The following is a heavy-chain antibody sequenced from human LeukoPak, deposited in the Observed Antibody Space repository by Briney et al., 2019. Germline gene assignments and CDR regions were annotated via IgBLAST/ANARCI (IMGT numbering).Heavy chain of an antibody. J-gene: IGHJ5*02. CDR2: ISAYNGNT. D-gene: IGHD4-11*01. CDR3: ARMRQSAQYNWFDP. Sequence: ASVKVSCKASGYTFTSYGISWVRQAPGQGLEWMGWISAYNGNTNYAQKVQGRVTVTTDTSTSTAYMELRSLRSDDTAVYYCARMRQSAQYNWFDPWGQGTLVTVSS. CDR1: GYTFTSYG. V-gene: IGHV1-18*01.